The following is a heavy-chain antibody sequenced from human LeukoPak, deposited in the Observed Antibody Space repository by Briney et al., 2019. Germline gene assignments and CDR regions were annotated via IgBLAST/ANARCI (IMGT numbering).Heavy chain of an antibody. CDR2: IWSDGSKK. CDR3: VKIIGKSMPPADY. J-gene: IGHJ4*02. Sequence: GGSLRLSCAASGFTFSTYGMHWVRQAPGKGLEWVAFIWSDGSKKYYADSVKGRFTISRDNSKNTLYLQMNSLRAEDTAVYYCVKIIGKSMPPADYWGQGTLVTVSS. V-gene: IGHV3-30*02. CDR1: GFTFSTYG. D-gene: IGHD2/OR15-2a*01.